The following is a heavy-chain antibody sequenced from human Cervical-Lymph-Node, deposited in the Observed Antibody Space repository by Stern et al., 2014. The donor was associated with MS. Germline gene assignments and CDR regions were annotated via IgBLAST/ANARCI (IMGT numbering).Heavy chain of an antibody. Sequence: VPLVESGGGVIQPGGSLRLSCTASGFTVSRDYMPWVRLAPGTGLERFSLITNVASTFYTDTVKSRLTNSRDDSKNTVYLHMTSLRAEDTAMYYCARDTSSPERSDWWGQGTLVTVSS. CDR2: ITNVAST. D-gene: IGHD1-1*01. J-gene: IGHJ4*02. CDR3: ARDTSSPERSDW. CDR1: GFTVSRDY. V-gene: IGHV3-53*01.